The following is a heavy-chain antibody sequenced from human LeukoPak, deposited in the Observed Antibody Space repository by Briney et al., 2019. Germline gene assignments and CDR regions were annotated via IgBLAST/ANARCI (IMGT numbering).Heavy chain of an antibody. CDR2: IMPNGETR. Sequence: GGSLRLSCAASGFTFSSYAMSWVRQAPGKGLEYVSAIMPNGETRGYANSMKGGFTISRDNSKNTLYLQMGSLRAEDMAIYYCARDRDGGFAFDIWGQGTLVTVSS. CDR3: ARDRDGGFAFDI. J-gene: IGHJ3*02. D-gene: IGHD2-15*01. CDR1: GFTFSSYA. V-gene: IGHV3-64*01.